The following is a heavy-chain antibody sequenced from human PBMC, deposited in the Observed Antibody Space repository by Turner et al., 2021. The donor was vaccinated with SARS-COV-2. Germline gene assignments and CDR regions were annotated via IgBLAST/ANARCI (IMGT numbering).Heavy chain of an antibody. J-gene: IGHJ4*02. Sequence: QVQLVESGGGVVQPGRSLRLSCAASGFTFSSYGMHLGRQAPGKGLEWVAAISYYESNKYLADSVKGRFTISRDNSKNTLYLQMNHLRAEDTALYYCAKGSGVYCSSRSCYNGYFDYWGQGTLVTVSS. V-gene: IGHV3-30*18. CDR1: GFTFSSYG. CDR2: ISYYESNK. CDR3: AKGSGVYCSSRSCYNGYFDY. D-gene: IGHD2-2*02.